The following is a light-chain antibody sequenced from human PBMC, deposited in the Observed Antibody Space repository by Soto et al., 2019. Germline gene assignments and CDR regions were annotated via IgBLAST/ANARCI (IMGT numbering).Light chain of an antibody. CDR3: QQRSKWLT. CDR2: NAS. Sequence: EIVLTQSPATLSLSPGERATLSCRASESVARYLAWYQLKPGQAPRLLIYNASDRATGIPARFSGSGSGTDFTLTISSLEPEDCAVYYCQQRSKWLTFGGGTKVELK. J-gene: IGKJ4*01. CDR1: ESVARY. V-gene: IGKV3-11*01.